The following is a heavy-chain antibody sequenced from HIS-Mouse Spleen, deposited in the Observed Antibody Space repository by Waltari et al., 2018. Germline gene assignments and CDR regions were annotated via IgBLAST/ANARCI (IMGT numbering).Heavy chain of an antibody. D-gene: IGHD7-27*01. J-gene: IGHJ2*01. CDR1: GGSFSGYY. Sequence: QVQLQQWGAGLLKPSETLSLTCAVYGGSFSGYYWSWIRQPPGKGLEWIGEINHSGRTHYNPALKSRVTIAVDTSKNQFSLKLSSVTAADTAVYYCARVRTGDPSYWYFDLWGRGTLVTVSS. V-gene: IGHV4-34*01. CDR3: ARVRTGDPSYWYFDL. CDR2: INHSGRT.